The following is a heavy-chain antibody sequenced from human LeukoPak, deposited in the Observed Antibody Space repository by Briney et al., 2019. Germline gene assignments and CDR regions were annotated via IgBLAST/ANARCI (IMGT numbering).Heavy chain of an antibody. D-gene: IGHD3-10*01. CDR2: ISSSSTDT. Sequence: GGSLRLSCAASGFTFSDFYMSWIRQAPGKGLEWLSDISSSSTDTNYADSVKGRFTISRDNAKNSLFLQLNSLRAKDTAVYYCARKTYYYDSGSYSKSYYFDYWGQGTLVTVSS. J-gene: IGHJ4*02. V-gene: IGHV3-11*06. CDR3: ARKTYYYDSGSYSKSYYFDY. CDR1: GFTFSDFY.